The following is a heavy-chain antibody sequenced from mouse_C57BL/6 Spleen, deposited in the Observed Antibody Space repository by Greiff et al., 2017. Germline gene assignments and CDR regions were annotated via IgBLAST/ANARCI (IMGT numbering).Heavy chain of an antibody. V-gene: IGHV1-26*01. J-gene: IGHJ3*01. D-gene: IGHD4-1*01. CDR3: ASPSNWAWFAY. Sequence: VQLQQSGPELVKPGASVKISCKASGYTFTDYYMNWVKQSHGKSLEWIGDINPNNGGTSYNQKFKGKATLTVDKSSSTAYMELRSLTSEDSAVYYCASPSNWAWFAYWAKGLWSLSLQ. CDR2: INPNNGGT. CDR1: GYTFTDYY.